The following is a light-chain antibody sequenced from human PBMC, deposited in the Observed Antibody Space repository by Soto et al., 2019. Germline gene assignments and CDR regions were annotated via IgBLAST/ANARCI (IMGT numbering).Light chain of an antibody. CDR2: DAS. CDR1: HDMRNY. CDR3: QQYDSLPLS. J-gene: IGKJ3*01. V-gene: IGKV1-33*01. Sequence: IQMTQSPSSLSASVGDRVTITCHAIHDMRNYLNWYQQKPGKAPKLLIYDASNLETGVPSRFSGSGSGTYFTFTISGLRPEDIATYYCQQYDSLPLSFGPGTKVDIK.